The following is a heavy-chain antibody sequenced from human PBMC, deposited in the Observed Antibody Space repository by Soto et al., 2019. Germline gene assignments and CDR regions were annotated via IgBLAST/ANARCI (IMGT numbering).Heavy chain of an antibody. CDR3: AREQQQLVTFDY. J-gene: IGHJ4*02. Sequence: GASVKVSCKASGGTFSSYAISWVRQAPGQGLEWMGGIIPIFGTANYAQKFQGRVTITADESTSTAYMELSSLRSEDTAVYYCAREQQQLVTFDYWGQGTLVTVSS. CDR1: GGTFSSYA. D-gene: IGHD6-13*01. CDR2: IIPIFGTA. V-gene: IGHV1-69*13.